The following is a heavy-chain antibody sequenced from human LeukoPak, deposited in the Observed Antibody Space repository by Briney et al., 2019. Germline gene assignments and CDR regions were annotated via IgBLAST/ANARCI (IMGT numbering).Heavy chain of an antibody. CDR2: IYTSGST. D-gene: IGHD4-17*01. V-gene: IGHV4-4*07. CDR1: GGSISSYY. Sequence: SETPSLTCTVSGGSISSYYWSWIRQPAGKGLEWIGRIYTSGSTNYNPSLKSRVTMSVDTSKNHFSLKLSSVTAADTALYYCARDGALTFDYWGQGTLVTVSS. CDR3: ARDGALTFDY. J-gene: IGHJ4*02.